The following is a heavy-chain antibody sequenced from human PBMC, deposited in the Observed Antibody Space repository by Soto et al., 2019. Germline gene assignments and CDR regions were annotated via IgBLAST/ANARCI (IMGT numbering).Heavy chain of an antibody. CDR3: ARLAELGGEYYYYGMDV. V-gene: IGHV3-30-3*01. CDR1: GFTFSSYA. CDR2: ISYDGSNK. Sequence: QVQLVESGGGVVQPGRSLRLSCAASGFTFSSYAMHWVRQAPGKGLEWVAVISYDGSNKYYADSVKGRFTITRDNSKNTLYLQMNSLRAEDTAVYYCARLAELGGEYYYYGMDVWGQGTTVTVSS. D-gene: IGHD3-10*01. J-gene: IGHJ6*02.